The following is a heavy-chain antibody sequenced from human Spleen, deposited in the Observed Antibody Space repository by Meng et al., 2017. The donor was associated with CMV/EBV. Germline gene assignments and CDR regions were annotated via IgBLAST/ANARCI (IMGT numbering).Heavy chain of an antibody. CDR3: AIGSIVGATVPFDH. J-gene: IGHJ4*02. CDR1: GYSFSSYG. V-gene: IGHV1-18*01. D-gene: IGHD1-26*01. Sequence: ASVKVSCKASGYSFSSYGISWVRQAPGHGLEWMGWITSYNENTNYAKKFQGRVTMTTDTSTSTAYMDLRSLRSDDTAVYYCAIGSIVGATVPFDHWGQGTLVTVSS. CDR2: ITSYNENT.